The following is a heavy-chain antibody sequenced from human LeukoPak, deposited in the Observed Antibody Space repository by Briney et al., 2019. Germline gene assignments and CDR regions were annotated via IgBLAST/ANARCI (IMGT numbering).Heavy chain of an antibody. CDR3: ARVGNIVVVTAIPGFDP. CDR2: IYYSGST. J-gene: IGHJ5*02. CDR1: GGSISSYY. V-gene: IGHV4-59*12. Sequence: SETLSLTCTVSGGSISSYYWSWIRQPPGKGLEWIGYIYYSGSTNYNPSLKSRVTISVDTSKNQFSLKLSSVTAADTAVYYCARVGNIVVVTAIPGFDPWGQGTLVTVSS. D-gene: IGHD2-21*02.